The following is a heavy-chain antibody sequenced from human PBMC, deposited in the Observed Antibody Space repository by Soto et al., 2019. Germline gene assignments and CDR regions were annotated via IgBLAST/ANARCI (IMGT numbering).Heavy chain of an antibody. J-gene: IGHJ6*03. CDR3: ATYYYYYYYMDV. CDR2: IWYDGSNK. CDR1: GFTFSSYG. V-gene: IGHV3-33*01. Sequence: QVQLVESGGGVVQPGRSLRLSCAASGFTFSSYGMHWVRQAPGKGLEWVAVIWYDGSNKYYADSVKGRFTISRDNSKNTLYLQMNSLRAEDTAVYYCATYYYYYYYMDVWGKGTTVTVPS.